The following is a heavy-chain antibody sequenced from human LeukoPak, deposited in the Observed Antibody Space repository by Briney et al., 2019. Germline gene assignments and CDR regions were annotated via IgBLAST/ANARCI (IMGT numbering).Heavy chain of an antibody. CDR1: GYTFNTHS. CDR3: ARPSGTYIDY. D-gene: IGHD6-13*01. V-gene: IGHV1-18*04. J-gene: IGHJ4*02. CDR2: ISAYNGNK. Sequence: ASVKVSCKTSGYTFNTHSIMWVRQAPGQGLEWMGWISAYNGNKNSAQNLQGRVTMTTDTSTSTAYMELRSLTSADTAVYYCARPSGTYIDYWGQGTLVTVSS.